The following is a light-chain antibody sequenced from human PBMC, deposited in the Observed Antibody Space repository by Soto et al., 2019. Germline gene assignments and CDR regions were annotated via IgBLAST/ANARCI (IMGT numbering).Light chain of an antibody. J-gene: IGKJ1*01. Sequence: DIQMTQSPSTLSASVGDRVTITCRASQSISTWLAWYQQKPGKAPKLLIYGASSLESGVPSRFSGSGSGTEFTLTINSLQPGDFATYYCLQYNSNSRTFGQGTK. CDR3: LQYNSNSRT. V-gene: IGKV1-5*01. CDR2: GAS. CDR1: QSISTW.